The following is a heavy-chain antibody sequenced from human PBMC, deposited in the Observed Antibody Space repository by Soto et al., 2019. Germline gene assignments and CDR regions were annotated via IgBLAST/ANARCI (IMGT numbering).Heavy chain of an antibody. D-gene: IGHD1-7*01. V-gene: IGHV4-4*02. CDR3: ASRAPGTSVDT. CDR2: IYRTGST. CDR1: GGSFTSNNW. Sequence: SETLSLTYAVSGGSFTSNNWWPWVRQPPGQGLEWIGEIYRTGSTNYNPSLKSRVTISLDKSENQFSLKVTSLTAADTAVYYCASRAPGTSVDTWGQGTLVTVSS. J-gene: IGHJ5*02.